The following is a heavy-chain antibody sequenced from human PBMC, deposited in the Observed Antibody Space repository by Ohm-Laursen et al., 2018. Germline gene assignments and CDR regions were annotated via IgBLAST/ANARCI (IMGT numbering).Heavy chain of an antibody. CDR2: VMPIFGTA. CDR1: GGTSSSYA. V-gene: IGHV1-69*06. D-gene: IGHD4-17*01. Sequence: SVKVSCKASGGTSSSYAISWVRQAPGQGLEWMGGVMPIFGTANYAQKFQGRVTITADKSTSTAHLELSSLRSEDTAVYYCATRVTPVTTLYYYAMDVWGQGTTVTVSS. J-gene: IGHJ6*02. CDR3: ATRVTPVTTLYYYAMDV.